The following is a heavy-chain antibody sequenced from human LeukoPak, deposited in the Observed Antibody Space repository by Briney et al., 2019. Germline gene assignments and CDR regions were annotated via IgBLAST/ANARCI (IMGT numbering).Heavy chain of an antibody. V-gene: IGHV1-69*01. Sequence: SVKVSCKASGGTFSSYAISWVRQAPGQGLEWMGGIIPIFGTANYAQKFQGRVTITADESTSTAYMELSSLRSEDTAVYYCAREGSSWYYFDYWGQGTLVTVSS. J-gene: IGHJ4*02. CDR3: AREGSSWYYFDY. CDR1: GGTFSSYA. CDR2: IIPIFGTA. D-gene: IGHD6-13*01.